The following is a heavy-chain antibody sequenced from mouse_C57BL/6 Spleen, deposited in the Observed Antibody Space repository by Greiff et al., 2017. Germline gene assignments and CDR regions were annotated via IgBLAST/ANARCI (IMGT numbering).Heavy chain of an antibody. D-gene: IGHD1-2*01. V-gene: IGHV3-6*01. CDR2: ISYDGSN. CDR1: GYSITSGYS. CDR3: AREGESYGEGYFDV. Sequence: EVKLMESGPGLVKPSQSLSLPCSVPGYSITSGYSWNWIRPFPGNKLEWMGYISYDGSNNYNPSLKNRISITRDTSKNQFFLKLNSVTTEDTATYYCAREGESYGEGYFDVWGTGTTVTVSS. J-gene: IGHJ1*03.